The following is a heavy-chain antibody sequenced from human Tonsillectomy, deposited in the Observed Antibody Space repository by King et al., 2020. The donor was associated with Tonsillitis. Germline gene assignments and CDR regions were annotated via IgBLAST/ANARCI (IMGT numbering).Heavy chain of an antibody. Sequence: VQLLESGGGLVQPGKSLRLSCAASGFTFSRYTMSWVRQAPGKGLEWSSAITGSGGSTYYADSVRGRFTISRDNSKNTLYLQLNSLRAEDTAVYYCAKHPDFWSGRSVIRFDQWGQGTLFTVSS. J-gene: IGHJ4*02. CDR1: GFTFSRYT. V-gene: IGHV3-23*01. CDR3: AKHPDFWSGRSVIRFDQ. CDR2: ITGSGGST. D-gene: IGHD3-3*01.